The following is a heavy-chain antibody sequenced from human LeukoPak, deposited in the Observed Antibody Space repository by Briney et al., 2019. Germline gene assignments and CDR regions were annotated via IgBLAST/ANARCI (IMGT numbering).Heavy chain of an antibody. Sequence: ASVKVSCKASGGTFSTYAISWVRQAPGQGLERVGRIVPILGTANYAQNFQGRVTITADRSTTTAYMELSSLRSEDTAVYYCARVPQGSSWPYYFDYWGQGTLVTVSS. CDR1: GGTFSTYA. J-gene: IGHJ4*02. CDR3: ARVPQGSSWPYYFDY. CDR2: IVPILGTA. V-gene: IGHV1-69*04. D-gene: IGHD6-13*01.